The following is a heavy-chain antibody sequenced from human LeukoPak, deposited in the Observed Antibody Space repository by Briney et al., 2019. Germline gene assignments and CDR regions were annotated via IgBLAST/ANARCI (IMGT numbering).Heavy chain of an antibody. D-gene: IGHD3-3*01. CDR3: ARGGPFDFWSGSDY. CDR2: IYYSGST. CDR1: GGSISSSSYY. J-gene: IGHJ4*02. V-gene: IGHV4-61*05. Sequence: SETLSLTCTVSGGSISSSSYYWGWIRQPPGKGLEWIGYIYYSGSTNYNPSLKSRVTISVDTSKNQFSLKLSSVTAADTAVYYCARGGPFDFWSGSDYWGQGTLVTVYS.